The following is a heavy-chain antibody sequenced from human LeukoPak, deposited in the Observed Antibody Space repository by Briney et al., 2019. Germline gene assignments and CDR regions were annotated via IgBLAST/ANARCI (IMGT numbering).Heavy chain of an antibody. CDR1: GFTFSSYA. Sequence: GGSLRLSCAASGFTFSSYAMHWVRQAPGKGLEWVAVISYDGSNKYYADSVKGRFTISRDNAKNSLYLQMNSLRDEDTAVYYCAREGMVAANDPPNLDWGQGTQVTVSS. CDR3: AREGMVAANDPPNLD. D-gene: IGHD1-26*01. V-gene: IGHV3-30*04. J-gene: IGHJ4*02. CDR2: ISYDGSNK.